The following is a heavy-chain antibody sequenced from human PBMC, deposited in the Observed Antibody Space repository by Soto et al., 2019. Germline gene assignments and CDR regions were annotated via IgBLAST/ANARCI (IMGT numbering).Heavy chain of an antibody. CDR1: GGSISSSSYS. Sequence: QLQLQESGPRLVKPSETLSLTCSVSGGSISSSSYSWGWIRQPPGKGLEWIGTIYYSGSTHYNPSPEGRLAISAATPNNQLSLRLSSVTAADTAVYYCGRQPGHCGSTTCFGYYSVDVWGQGTTVTVS. D-gene: IGHD2-2*01. V-gene: IGHV4-39*01. J-gene: IGHJ6*02. CDR3: GRQPGHCGSTTCFGYYSVDV. CDR2: IYYSGST.